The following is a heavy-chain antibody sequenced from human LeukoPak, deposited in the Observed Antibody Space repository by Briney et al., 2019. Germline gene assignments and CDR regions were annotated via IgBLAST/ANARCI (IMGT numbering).Heavy chain of an antibody. D-gene: IGHD3/OR15-3a*01. V-gene: IGHV4-34*01. J-gene: IGHJ4*02. CDR1: GGSFSGYY. CDR2: INHSGST. Sequence: SETLSLTCAVYGGSFSGYYWSWIRQPPGKGLEWIGEINHSGSTNYNPSLKSRVTISVDTSKNQFSLKLSSVTAADTAVYYCARLSIGDWFDDYWGQGTLVTVSS. CDR3: ARLSIGDWFDDY.